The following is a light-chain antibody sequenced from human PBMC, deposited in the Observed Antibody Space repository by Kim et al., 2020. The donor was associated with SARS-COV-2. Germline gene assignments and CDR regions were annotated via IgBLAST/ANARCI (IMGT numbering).Light chain of an antibody. J-gene: IGKJ1*01. Sequence: VMTQSPATLSVSLGDGATLSCRASQSIDRDLAWYQQKPGQPPRLLIYDSSTRAPGIPARFSGSGSGTEFTLTINSLQSEDLAVYYCQNYNEWPPWTFGRGTKLEI. V-gene: IGKV3-15*01. CDR1: QSIDRD. CDR2: DSS. CDR3: QNYNEWPPWT.